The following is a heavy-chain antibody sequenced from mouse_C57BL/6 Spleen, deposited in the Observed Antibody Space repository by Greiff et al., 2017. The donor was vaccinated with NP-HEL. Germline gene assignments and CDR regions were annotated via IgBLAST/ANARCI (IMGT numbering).Heavy chain of an antibody. V-gene: IGHV5-17*01. CDR2: ISSGSSTI. CDR1: GFTFSDYG. CDR3: ARGGYYGPYYFDY. J-gene: IGHJ2*01. Sequence: EVMLVESGGGLVKPGGSLKLSCAASGFTFSDYGMHWVRQAPEKGLEWVAYISSGSSTIYYADTVKGRFTISRDNAKNTLFLQMTSLRSEDTAMYYCARGGYYGPYYFDYWGQGTTLTVSS. D-gene: IGHD1-2*01.